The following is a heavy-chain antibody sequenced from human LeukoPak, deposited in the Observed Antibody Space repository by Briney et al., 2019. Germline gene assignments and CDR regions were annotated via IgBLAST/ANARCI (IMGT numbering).Heavy chain of an antibody. CDR1: GFTFGDYA. J-gene: IGHJ3*02. CDR3: TRSSMKGTRADAFDI. CDR2: VRGKAYDGST. D-gene: IGHD1-14*01. Sequence: GGSLRLSCTASGFTFGDYAMSWVRQAPGMGLEWVGFVRGKAYDGSTEYAASVKGRFTISRDESKRTAYLQMSSLKTEDTAVYYCTRSSMKGTRADAFDIWGQGTMVTVSS. V-gene: IGHV3-49*04.